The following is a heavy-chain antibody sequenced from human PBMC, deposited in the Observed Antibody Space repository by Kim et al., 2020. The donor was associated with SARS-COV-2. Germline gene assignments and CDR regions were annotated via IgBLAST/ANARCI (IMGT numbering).Heavy chain of an antibody. Sequence: ADSVKGRFTISGDNAKNSLYLQMNSLRAEETAVYYCARSMVAATYGMDVWGQGTTVTVSS. CDR3: ARSMVAATYGMDV. V-gene: IGHV3-48*03. J-gene: IGHJ6*02. D-gene: IGHD2-15*01.